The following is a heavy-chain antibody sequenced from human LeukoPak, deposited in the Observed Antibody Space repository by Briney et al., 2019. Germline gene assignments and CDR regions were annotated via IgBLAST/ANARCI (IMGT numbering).Heavy chain of an antibody. CDR1: GDSVTTYY. V-gene: IGHV4-59*02. D-gene: IGHD3-3*01. CDR2: KFDGGRD. Sequence: SETLSLTCTVSGDSVTTYYWRWIRQPPGKEPEWIGYKFDGGRDIYNPSLKSRVTISVDASEKQFSLSLRSVTATHTAIYYCATTTLLAPDGRAEYFQHWGQGTLVIVSS. J-gene: IGHJ1*01. CDR3: ATTTLLAPDGRAEYFQH.